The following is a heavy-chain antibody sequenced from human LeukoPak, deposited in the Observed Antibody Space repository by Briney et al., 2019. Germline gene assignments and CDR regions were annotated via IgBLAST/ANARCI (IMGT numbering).Heavy chain of an antibody. D-gene: IGHD4-11*01. Sequence: SVKVSCKASGGTFSSYTISWVRQAPGQGLEWMGRIIPILGIANYAQKFQGRVTITADKSTSTAYMELSSLRSEDTAVYYCARVIGNDYSNYPFDYWGQGTLVTVSS. CDR2: IIPILGIA. V-gene: IGHV1-69*02. CDR3: ARVIGNDYSNYPFDY. CDR1: GGTFSSYT. J-gene: IGHJ4*02.